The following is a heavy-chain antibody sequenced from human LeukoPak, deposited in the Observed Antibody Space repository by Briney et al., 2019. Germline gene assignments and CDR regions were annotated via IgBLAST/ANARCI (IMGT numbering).Heavy chain of an antibody. CDR1: GGSISSGSYY. J-gene: IGHJ3*02. CDR3: ARDLGGSSGWYGDAFDI. CDR2: IYTSGST. Sequence: SQTLSLTCTVSGGSISSGSYYWSWIRQPAGKGLEWIGRIYTSGSTNYNPSLKSRFTISVDTSKNQFSLKLSSVTAADTAVYYCARDLGGSSGWYGDAFDIWGQGTMVTVSS. D-gene: IGHD6-19*01. V-gene: IGHV4-61*02.